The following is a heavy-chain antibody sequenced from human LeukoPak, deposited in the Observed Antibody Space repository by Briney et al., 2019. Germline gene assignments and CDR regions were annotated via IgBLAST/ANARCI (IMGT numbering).Heavy chain of an antibody. J-gene: IGHJ4*02. V-gene: IGHV5-51*01. CDR3: ARQESEMTTPANRYFDL. CDR2: IFPDDSDT. Sequence: GESLKISCKGSGYNFANDWIGWVRQMPGKGLEWMGIIFPDDSDTIYSPSFQGQVTISADKSINTAYLQWSSLKASDSAIYYCARQESEMTTPANRYFDLWGQGTLITVSS. D-gene: IGHD5-24*01. CDR1: GYNFANDW.